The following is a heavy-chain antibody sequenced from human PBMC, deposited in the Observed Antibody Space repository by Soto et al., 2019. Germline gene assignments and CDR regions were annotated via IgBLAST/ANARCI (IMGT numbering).Heavy chain of an antibody. Sequence: SETLSLTCTVSGGSISSDYWSWIRQPPGKGLEWIGYIYYSGSTNYNPSLKSRVTISVDTSKNQFSLKLSSVTAADTAVYYCARMVVAAPGVDYWGQGTLVTVSS. D-gene: IGHD2-15*01. CDR3: ARMVVAAPGVDY. CDR1: GGSISSDY. CDR2: IYYSGST. J-gene: IGHJ4*02. V-gene: IGHV4-59*01.